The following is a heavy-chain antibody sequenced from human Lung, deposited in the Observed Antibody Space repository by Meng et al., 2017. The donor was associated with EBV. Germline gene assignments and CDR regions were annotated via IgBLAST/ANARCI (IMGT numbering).Heavy chain of an antibody. CDR2: IKTTSGNP. Sequence: GATEKKPCASVKSCCSASSYTFNCNDINRVRQASVQGLEWMEWIKTTSGNPAYAQKFPGRVTMTRNTSISTVYMELSSLRSGDSAVYYSARALGGFDSWGQGTLVTVSS. D-gene: IGHD3-16*01. V-gene: IGHV1-8*01. CDR1: SYTFNCND. J-gene: IGHJ5*01. CDR3: ARALGGFDS.